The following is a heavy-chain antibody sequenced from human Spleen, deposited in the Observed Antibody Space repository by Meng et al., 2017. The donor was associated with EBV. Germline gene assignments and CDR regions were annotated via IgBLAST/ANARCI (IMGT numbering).Heavy chain of an antibody. CDR2: ISYTGTTI. CDR1: GFNFSDYY. V-gene: IGHV3-11*01. CDR3: ARGSRRLSGHYGY. Sequence: QFQLVGSGGGLVKPGGSLRLSCATSGFNFSDYYMSWIRQSPGKGLEWVSYISYTGTTIYYADSVKGRFTVSRDNSEKSLFLQMNSLRVDDTAVYYCARGSRRLSGHYGYWGQGTLVTVSS. D-gene: IGHD1-26*01. J-gene: IGHJ4*02.